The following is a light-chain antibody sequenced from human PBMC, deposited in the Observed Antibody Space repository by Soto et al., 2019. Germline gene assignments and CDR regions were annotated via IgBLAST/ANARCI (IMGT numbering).Light chain of an antibody. CDR1: QSVSSSY. Sequence: EIVLTQSPGTLSLSPGERATLSCRASQSVSSSYLAWYQQKPGQAPRLLIYGASSRATGIPDRFSGSGSGTDFTLTISRLEPEEFAGYYCQQYGSSPGTFGQGTKVEIK. CDR3: QQYGSSPGT. V-gene: IGKV3-20*01. J-gene: IGKJ1*01. CDR2: GAS.